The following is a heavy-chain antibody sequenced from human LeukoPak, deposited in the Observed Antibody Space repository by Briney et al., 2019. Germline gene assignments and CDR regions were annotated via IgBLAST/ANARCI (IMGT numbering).Heavy chain of an antibody. Sequence: SQTLSLTCAISGDSVSSNSAAWNWIRQSPSRGLEWLGRTYYRSKWYNDYAVSVKSRITINPDTSENQFSLQLNSVTPEDTAVYYCARSFKYYYGSGSYWDYYYYMDVWGKGTTVTISS. D-gene: IGHD3-10*01. CDR2: TYYRSKWYN. CDR3: ARSFKYYYGSGSYWDYYYYMDV. CDR1: GDSVSSNSAA. J-gene: IGHJ6*03. V-gene: IGHV6-1*01.